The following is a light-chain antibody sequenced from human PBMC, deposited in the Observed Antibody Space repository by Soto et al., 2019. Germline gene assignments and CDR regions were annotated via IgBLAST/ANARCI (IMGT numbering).Light chain of an antibody. CDR1: HAIRIY. Sequence: AIHITQSPPSLSASVGNRVTITFLSTHAIRIYVSWYQQKPGKAPELLIYAASTLQSGVPSRFSGSGSGTDFTLTISRLQSEDFATYYCHQYYSFPLTFGPGSKVDN. CDR3: HQYYSFPLT. J-gene: IGKJ3*01. V-gene: IGKV1D-8*02. CDR2: AAS.